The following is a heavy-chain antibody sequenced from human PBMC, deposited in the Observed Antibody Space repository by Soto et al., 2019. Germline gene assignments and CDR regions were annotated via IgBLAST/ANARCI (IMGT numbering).Heavy chain of an antibody. CDR1: GGTFSSYT. D-gene: IGHD3-10*01. J-gene: IGHJ4*02. V-gene: IGHV1-69*02. CDR3: ARGHRGSGSYYNVRSTNPFDY. Sequence: ASVKVSCKASGGTFSSYTISWVRQAPGQGLEWMGRIIPVLGIANYAQKFQGRVTITADKSTSTAYMELSSLRSEDTAVYYCARGHRGSGSYYNVRSTNPFDYWGQGTLVTVSS. CDR2: IIPVLGIA.